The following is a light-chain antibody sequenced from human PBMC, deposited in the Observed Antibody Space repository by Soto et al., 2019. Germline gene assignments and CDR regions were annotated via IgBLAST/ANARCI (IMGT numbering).Light chain of an antibody. CDR3: QQSYSTPIS. V-gene: IGKV1-39*01. Sequence: DIRMTQSPSSLSASVGDTVTITCRASQSISSHLNWYQQKPGKAPNLLMYTASNLQSGVTSRFSGSGSGPDFTLTISSLQPEDFATYYCQQSYSTPISFGQGTRLE. CDR1: QSISSH. CDR2: TAS. J-gene: IGKJ5*01.